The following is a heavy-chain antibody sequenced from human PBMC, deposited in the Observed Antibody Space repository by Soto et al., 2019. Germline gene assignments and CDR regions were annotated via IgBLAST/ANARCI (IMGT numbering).Heavy chain of an antibody. V-gene: IGHV3-48*02. CDR2: ISSSSSTI. CDR3: ARDRPIWFGESHGWFDP. D-gene: IGHD3-10*01. J-gene: IGHJ5*02. CDR1: GFTFSSYS. Sequence: EVQLVESGGGLVQPGGSLRLSCAASGFTFSSYSMYWVRQAPGKGLEWVSYISSSSSTIYYADSVKGRFTISRDNAKNSLYLQMNSLRDEDTAVYYCARDRPIWFGESHGWFDPWGQGTLVTVSS.